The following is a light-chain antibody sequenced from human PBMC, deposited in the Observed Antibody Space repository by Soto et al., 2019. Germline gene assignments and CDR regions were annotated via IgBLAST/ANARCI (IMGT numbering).Light chain of an antibody. CDR1: NSDVGGYNY. Sequence: QSALTQPPSASGSLGQSVTISCTGTNSDVGGYNYVSWYQQHPGKAPKLLIYDVIHRPSGVPDRFSGSKSGNTASLTVSGLQAEDEVDYYCSSYAGSNKLVFGPGPKPTVL. V-gene: IGLV2-8*01. CDR2: DVI. J-gene: IGLJ1*01. CDR3: SSYAGSNKLV.